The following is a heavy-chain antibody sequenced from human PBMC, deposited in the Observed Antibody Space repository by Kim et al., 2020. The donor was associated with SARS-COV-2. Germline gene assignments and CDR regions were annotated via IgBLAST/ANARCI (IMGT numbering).Heavy chain of an antibody. CDR1: GYTLTGYY. CDR3: ARDSSQLELGDY. J-gene: IGHJ4*02. Sequence: ASVKVSCKASGYTLTGYYMHWVRQAPGQGLEWMGRINPKSGGINYAEKFQGRVTMTRDTSISTVYMELSRLGSDDTAVYYCARDSSQLELGDYWGQGTLVTVSS. V-gene: IGHV1-2*06. CDR2: INPKSGGI. D-gene: IGHD1-1*01.